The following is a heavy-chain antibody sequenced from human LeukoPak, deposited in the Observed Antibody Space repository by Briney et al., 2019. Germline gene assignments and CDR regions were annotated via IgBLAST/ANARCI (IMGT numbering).Heavy chain of an antibody. J-gene: IGHJ6*02. CDR3: ATRTEPGYSSGWYLGYYYYGMDV. CDR2: ISGSGGST. Sequence: GGSLRLSCAASGFTFSSYAMSWVRQAPGKGLEWVSAISGSGGSTYYADSVKGRFTISRDNSKNTLYLQINSLRAEDTAVYYCATRTEPGYSSGWYLGYYYYGMDVWGQGTTVTVSS. CDR1: GFTFSSYA. V-gene: IGHV3-23*01. D-gene: IGHD6-19*01.